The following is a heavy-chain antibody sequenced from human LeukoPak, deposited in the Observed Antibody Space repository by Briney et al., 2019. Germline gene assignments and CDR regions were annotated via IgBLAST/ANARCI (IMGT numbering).Heavy chain of an antibody. CDR2: MKEDGSYI. V-gene: IGHV3-7*01. Sequence: GGSLRLSCVASGFSFSSYTMSWVRQAPGKGLEWVAKMKEDGSYIHYVDSVKGRFTICRDNAKNSLCLQMSSLRVEDTAVYYCARGGARYLDSWGQGILVTVSS. CDR3: ARGGARYLDS. CDR1: GFSFSSYT. J-gene: IGHJ4*02. D-gene: IGHD3-9*01.